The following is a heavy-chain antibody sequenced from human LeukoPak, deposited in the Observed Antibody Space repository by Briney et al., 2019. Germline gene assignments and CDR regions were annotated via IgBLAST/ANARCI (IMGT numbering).Heavy chain of an antibody. V-gene: IGHV4-34*01. Sequence: SETLSLTCAVYGGSFSGYYWSWIRQPPGKGLEWIGEINHSGSTNYNPSLKSRVTISVDTSKNQFSLKLSSVTAADTAVYYCAKSIKHYNSSWYPGYFQHWGQGTLVTVSS. J-gene: IGHJ1*01. CDR2: INHSGST. CDR1: GGSFSGYY. D-gene: IGHD6-13*01. CDR3: AKSIKHYNSSWYPGYFQH.